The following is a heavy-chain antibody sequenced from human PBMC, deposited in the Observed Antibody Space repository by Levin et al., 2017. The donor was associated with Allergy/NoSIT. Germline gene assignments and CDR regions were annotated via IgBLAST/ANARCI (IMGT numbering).Heavy chain of an antibody. J-gene: IGHJ6*02. Sequence: GESLKISCKASGYTFTSYGISWVRQAPGQGLEWMGWISAYNGNTNYAQKLQGRVTMTTDTSTSTAYMELRSLRSDDTAVYYCARELRAQGNSNYYYYYGMDVWGQGTTVTVSS. CDR2: ISAYNGNT. CDR1: GYTFTSYG. D-gene: IGHD1-26*01. CDR3: ARELRAQGNSNYYYYYGMDV. V-gene: IGHV1-18*01.